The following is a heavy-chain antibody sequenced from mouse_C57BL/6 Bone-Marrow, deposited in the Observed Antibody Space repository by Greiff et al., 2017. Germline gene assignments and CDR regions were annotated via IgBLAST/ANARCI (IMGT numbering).Heavy chain of an antibody. V-gene: IGHV14-2*01. CDR2: IDPEDGET. D-gene: IGHD1-1*01. CDR1: GFNIKDYY. J-gene: IGHJ2*01. CDR3: TRSLIYYGTNY. Sequence: VQLQQSGAELVKPGASVKLSCTASGFNIKDYYIHWVKQRPEQGLEWIGRIDPEDGETKYARKFQDKATITADTSSNTAYLQLSSLTSEDTAVYYCTRSLIYYGTNYWGQGTTLTVSS.